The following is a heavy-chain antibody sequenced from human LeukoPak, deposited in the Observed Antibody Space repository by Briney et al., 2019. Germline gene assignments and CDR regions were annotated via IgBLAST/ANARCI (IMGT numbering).Heavy chain of an antibody. V-gene: IGHV1-69*04. D-gene: IGHD3-22*01. CDR2: IIPILGIA. CDR3: ARGTYGSSGYRAYYFDH. Sequence: SVKVSCKASGGTFSSYAISWVRQAPGQGLEWMGRIIPILGIANYAQKFQGRVTITADKSTSTAYMELSSLRSEDTAVYYCARGTYGSSGYRAYYFDHWGQGTLVTVSS. CDR1: GGTFSSYA. J-gene: IGHJ4*02.